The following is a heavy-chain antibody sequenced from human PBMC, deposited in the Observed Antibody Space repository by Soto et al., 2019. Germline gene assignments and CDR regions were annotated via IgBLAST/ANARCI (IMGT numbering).Heavy chain of an antibody. V-gene: IGHV1-69*12. D-gene: IGHD5-18*01. CDR1: GGTFSSYA. J-gene: IGHJ4*02. Sequence: QVQLVQSGAEVKKPGSSVKVSCKASGGTFSSYAISWVRQAPGQGLEWMGGIIPIFGTANYAQKFQGRVTITADESTSTADMELSSRRSEDTAVYYCARCRETQRAKLWYPFDYWGQGTLVTVSS. CDR2: IIPIFGTA. CDR3: ARCRETQRAKLWYPFDY.